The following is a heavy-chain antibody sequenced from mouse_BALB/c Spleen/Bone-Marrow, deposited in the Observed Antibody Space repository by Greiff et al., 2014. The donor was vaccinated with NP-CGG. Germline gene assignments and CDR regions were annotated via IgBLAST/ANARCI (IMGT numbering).Heavy chain of an antibody. CDR3: ARITTATGAMDY. J-gene: IGHJ4*01. Sequence: VNVVESGPGLVAPSQSLSISCTVSGFSLTSHGVHWVRQPPGKGLEWLGVIWADGSTNYNSALMSRLSISKDNSKSQVFLKMNSLQTDDTAMYYCARITTATGAMDYWGQGTSVTVSS. D-gene: IGHD1-2*01. V-gene: IGHV2-9*02. CDR2: IWADGST. CDR1: GFSLTSHG.